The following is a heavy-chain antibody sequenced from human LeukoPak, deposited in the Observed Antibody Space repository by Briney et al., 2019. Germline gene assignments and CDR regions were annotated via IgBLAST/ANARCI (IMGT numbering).Heavy chain of an antibody. D-gene: IGHD1-14*01. J-gene: IGHJ4*02. CDR1: GFTFSAYT. Sequence: GGSLRLSCAASGFTFSAYTMSWVREAPGKGLEWVSSISSSINYIYHADSVKGRFTISRDDAQNSVYLQMNSLKDEDTAVYYCARSRTSSPYDKNLNFWGQGTLVIVSS. V-gene: IGHV3-21*01. CDR3: ARSRTSSPYDKNLNF. CDR2: ISSSINYI.